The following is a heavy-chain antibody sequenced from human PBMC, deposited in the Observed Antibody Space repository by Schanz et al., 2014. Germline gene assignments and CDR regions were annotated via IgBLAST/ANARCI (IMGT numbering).Heavy chain of an antibody. CDR1: GYTFTSFP. Sequence: QVQLVQSGSELKKPGASVKVSCKASGYTFTSFPMNWVRQAPGQGPEWMGWINPKSGERTYVQKFQGRVTMTTDTSINTAYMELSSLTSDDTAVYYCARGFGELYPGYFDYWGQGTLVTVSS. D-gene: IGHD2-21*01. CDR3: ARGFGELYPGYFDY. V-gene: IGHV1-2*02. CDR2: INPKSGER. J-gene: IGHJ4*02.